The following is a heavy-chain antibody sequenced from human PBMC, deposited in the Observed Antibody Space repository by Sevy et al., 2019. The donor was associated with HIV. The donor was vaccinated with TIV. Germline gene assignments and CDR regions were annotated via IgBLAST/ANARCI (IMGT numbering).Heavy chain of an antibody. V-gene: IGHV1-18*04. J-gene: IGHJ6*03. CDR2: ISAYNGNT. CDR3: ARRTVVVPAAMPAVYYYYYMDV. CDR1: GYTFTSYG. Sequence: ASVKVSCKASGYTFTSYGISWVRQAPGQGLEWMGWISAYNGNTNYAQKLQGRVTMTTDTSTSTAYLELRSLRSDDTAVYYCARRTVVVPAAMPAVYYYYYMDVWGKGTTVTVSS. D-gene: IGHD2-2*01.